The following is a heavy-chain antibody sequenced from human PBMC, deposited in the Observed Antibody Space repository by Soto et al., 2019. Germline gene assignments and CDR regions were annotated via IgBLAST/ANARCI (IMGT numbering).Heavy chain of an antibody. CDR2: IYYSGST. CDR1: GGSISSSSYY. CDR3: ASVKGDDFWSGYYRALYYYYGMDV. Sequence: PSETLSLTCTVSGGSISSSSYYWGWIRQPPGKGLEWIGSIYYSGSTYYNPSLKSRVTISVDTSKNQFSLKLSSVTAADTAVYYCASVKGDDFWSGYYRALYYYYGMDVWGQGTTVTVSS. D-gene: IGHD3-3*01. V-gene: IGHV4-39*01. J-gene: IGHJ6*02.